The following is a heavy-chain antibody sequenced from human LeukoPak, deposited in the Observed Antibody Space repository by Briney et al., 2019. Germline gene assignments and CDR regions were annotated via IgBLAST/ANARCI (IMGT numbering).Heavy chain of an antibody. CDR1: GFTFSSCW. D-gene: IGHD2-2*01. Sequence: PGGSLRLSCAASGFTFSSCWMHWVRQGAGKGLVWVSRINSDGSSTSYADSVNGRFTISRDNAKNTLYLQMNSLRVEDTALYYCGRGKSPAAVDDWGQGTLVTVPS. V-gene: IGHV3-74*01. CDR2: INSDGSST. J-gene: IGHJ4*02. CDR3: GRGKSPAAVDD.